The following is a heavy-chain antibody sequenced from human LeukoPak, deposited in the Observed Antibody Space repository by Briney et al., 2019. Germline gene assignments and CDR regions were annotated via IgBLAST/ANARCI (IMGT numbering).Heavy chain of an antibody. CDR3: ARGTYCGGDCYLPLDY. J-gene: IGHJ4*02. V-gene: IGHV4-30-2*01. D-gene: IGHD2-21*01. CDR2: IYHSGST. Sequence: SETLSLTCTVSGGSISSGGYYWRWIRQPPGKGLEWIGYIYHSGSTYYNPSLKSRVTISVDRSKNQFSLKLSSVTAADTAVYYCARGTYCGGDCYLPLDYWGQGTLVTVSS. CDR1: GGSISSGGYY.